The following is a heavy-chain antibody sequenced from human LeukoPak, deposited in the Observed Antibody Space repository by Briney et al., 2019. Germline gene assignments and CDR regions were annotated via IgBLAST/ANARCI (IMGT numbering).Heavy chain of an antibody. CDR2: IDQDGSVK. J-gene: IGHJ4*02. D-gene: IGHD2-2*01. CDR3: ARHPAKVFPAVY. CDR1: GFTFSNYW. Sequence: PGGSLRVSCAASGFTFSNYWMSWVRQAPGKGLEWVANIDQDGSVKYYLDSVKGRFTISRDNAKNSLSLQMNNLRAEDTAVYYCARHPAKVFPAVYWGQGTLVTVSS. V-gene: IGHV3-7*01.